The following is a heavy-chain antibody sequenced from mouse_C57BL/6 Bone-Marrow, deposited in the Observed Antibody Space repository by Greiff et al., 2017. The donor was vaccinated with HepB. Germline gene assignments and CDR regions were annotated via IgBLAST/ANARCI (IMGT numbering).Heavy chain of an antibody. CDR2: IDPSDSET. CDR1: GYTFTSYW. J-gene: IGHJ3*01. Sequence: VQLQQPGAELVRPGSSVKLSCKASGYTFTSYWMHWVKQRPIQGLEWIGNIDPSDSETHYNQKFKDKATLTVDKSSSTAYMQLSSLTSEDSAVYYCARRVPRESGGFAYWGQGTLVTVSA. V-gene: IGHV1-52*01. CDR3: ARRVPRESGGFAY. D-gene: IGHD2-14*01.